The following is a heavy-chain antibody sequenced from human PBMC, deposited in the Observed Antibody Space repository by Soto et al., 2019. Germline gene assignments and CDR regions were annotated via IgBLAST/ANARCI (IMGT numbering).Heavy chain of an antibody. CDR2: ISGSGGRT. V-gene: IGHV3-23*01. D-gene: IGHD3-22*01. J-gene: IGHJ4*02. CDR1: GFTFSSYA. Sequence: EVQLLESGGGLVQPGGSLRLSCAASGFTFSSYAMSWVRQAPGKGLEWVSAISGSGGRTHYADSVKGRFTISRDNSKNMVSLQMNSLRAEDTAVYHCAKGISSASSFDYWGQGTLVTVSS. CDR3: AKGISSASSFDY.